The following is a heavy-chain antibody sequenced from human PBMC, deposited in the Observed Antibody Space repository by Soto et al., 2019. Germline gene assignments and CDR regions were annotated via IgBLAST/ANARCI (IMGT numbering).Heavy chain of an antibody. Sequence: QITLKESGPTLVKPTQTLTLTCTFSGFSLSTSGVGVGWIRQPPGKALEWLALIYWDDDKRYSPSLKSRLTIPKDTSKNQVVLTMTNMDPVDTAPYYCAHRSQWLAPYTWFDPWGQGTLVTVSS. CDR1: GFSLSTSGVG. CDR2: IYWDDDK. CDR3: AHRSQWLAPYTWFDP. V-gene: IGHV2-5*02. J-gene: IGHJ5*02. D-gene: IGHD6-19*01.